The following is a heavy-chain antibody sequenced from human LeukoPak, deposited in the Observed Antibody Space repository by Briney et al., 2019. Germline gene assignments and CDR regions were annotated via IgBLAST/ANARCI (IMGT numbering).Heavy chain of an antibody. CDR1: GGSISSSSYY. Sequence: PSETLSLTCTVSGGSISSSSYYWGWIRQPPEKGLEWIGSIYYSGSTYYNPSLKSRVTISVDTSKNQFSLKLSSVTAADTAVYYCARLVSYCSGGSCLDAFDIWGQGTMVTVSS. V-gene: IGHV4-39*01. CDR2: IYYSGST. D-gene: IGHD2-15*01. J-gene: IGHJ3*02. CDR3: ARLVSYCSGGSCLDAFDI.